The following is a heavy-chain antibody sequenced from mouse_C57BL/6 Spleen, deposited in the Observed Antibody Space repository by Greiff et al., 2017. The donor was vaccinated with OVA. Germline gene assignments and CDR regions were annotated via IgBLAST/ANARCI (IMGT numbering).Heavy chain of an antibody. Sequence: QVHVKQSGTELVKPGASVKLSCKASGYTFTSYWMHWVKQRPGQGLEWIGNINPSNGGTNYNEKFKSKATLTVDKSSSTAYMQLSSLTSEDSAVYYCARNLQIYYYGSSYGYYAMDYWGQGTSVTVSS. CDR2: INPSNGGT. D-gene: IGHD1-1*01. CDR1: GYTFTSYW. CDR3: ARNLQIYYYGSSYGYYAMDY. V-gene: IGHV1-53*01. J-gene: IGHJ4*01.